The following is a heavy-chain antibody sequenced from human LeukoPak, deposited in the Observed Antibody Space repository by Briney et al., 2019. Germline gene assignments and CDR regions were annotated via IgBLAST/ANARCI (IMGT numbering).Heavy chain of an antibody. Sequence: ASVKVSCKASGYTFTSHYMHWVRQAPGEGLEWVGIIHPSGGSTTYAQKSQGRVTMTTDTSTSTVYMELSSLRSEDTALYYCARITMTTSGWYFDLWGRGTLVTVSS. V-gene: IGHV1-46*01. CDR3: ARITMTTSGWYFDL. CDR2: IHPSGGST. D-gene: IGHD3-22*01. J-gene: IGHJ2*01. CDR1: GYTFTSHY.